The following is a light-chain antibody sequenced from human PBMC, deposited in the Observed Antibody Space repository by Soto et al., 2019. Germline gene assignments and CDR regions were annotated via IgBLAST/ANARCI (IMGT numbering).Light chain of an antibody. Sequence: QLVLTQPPSASGTPGQRVTMSCSGGSSNIGSNFVYWYQQVPGTAPKLLIYRNNQRPSGVPDRFSGSKSATSASLAITGLRSEDDADYLCAAWYGTLATLVFGGGTTVTVL. CDR2: RNN. V-gene: IGLV1-47*01. CDR1: SSNIGSNF. CDR3: AAWYGTLATLV. J-gene: IGLJ3*02.